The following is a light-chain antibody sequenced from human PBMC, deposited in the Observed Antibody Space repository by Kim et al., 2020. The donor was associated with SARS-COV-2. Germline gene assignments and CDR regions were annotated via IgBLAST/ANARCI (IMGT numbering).Light chain of an antibody. J-gene: IGKJ4*01. Sequence: EEPASISCRSSQSILHSNGYNYLDWFLQKPGQSPQLLIYLGSNRASGVPDRFSGSGSGTDFTLKISRVEAEDVGVYYCMQALQTLFGGGTKVDIK. V-gene: IGKV2-28*01. CDR2: LGS. CDR3: MQALQTL. CDR1: QSILHSNGYNY.